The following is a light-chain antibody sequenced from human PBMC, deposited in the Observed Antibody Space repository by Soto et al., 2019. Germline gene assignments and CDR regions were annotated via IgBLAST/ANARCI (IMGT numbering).Light chain of an antibody. CDR2: GAS. V-gene: IGKV3-20*01. CDR1: QSVSSKY. J-gene: IGKJ3*01. CDR3: QQYGSSLFT. Sequence: DIVLTQSPGTLSLSPGERATLSCRASQSVSSKYLAWYQQKPGQATRVLIYGASIRATGIPERFSGGGSGTDVTLNITRLEPEDVAVYYCQQYGSSLFTFGAGTKVDIK.